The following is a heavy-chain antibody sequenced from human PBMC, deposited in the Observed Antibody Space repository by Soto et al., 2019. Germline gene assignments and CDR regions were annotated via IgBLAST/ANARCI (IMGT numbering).Heavy chain of an antibody. V-gene: IGHV4-59*08. J-gene: IGHJ4*02. D-gene: IGHD4-17*01. CDR2: IHYNGNT. CDR1: GDSISAYS. Sequence: SETLSLTCTVSGDSISAYSWSWVRQPPGKGLEWIGNIHYNGNTKYNPSLKSRVTISVDTSKNQFSLKLISVTAADTAVYYCASSYGDYVSYWGQGTLVTVSS. CDR3: ASSYGDYVSY.